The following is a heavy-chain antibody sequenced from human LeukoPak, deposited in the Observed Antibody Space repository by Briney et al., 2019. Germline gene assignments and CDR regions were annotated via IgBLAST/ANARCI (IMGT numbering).Heavy chain of an antibody. D-gene: IGHD6-19*01. Sequence: GGSLRLSCAASGFTFSSYTMNWVRQAPGKGLEWVSSITSSGSYIYYADSVMGRFTISRDNTNNSLYLQMNSLRAEDTAVYYCARRSGIAVAGAFDYWGQGTLVTVSS. CDR3: ARRSGIAVAGAFDY. V-gene: IGHV3-21*04. CDR1: GFTFSSYT. J-gene: IGHJ4*02. CDR2: ITSSGSYI.